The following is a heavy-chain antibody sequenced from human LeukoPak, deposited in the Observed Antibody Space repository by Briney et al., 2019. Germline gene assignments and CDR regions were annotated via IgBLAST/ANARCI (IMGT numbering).Heavy chain of an antibody. Sequence: PGGSLSLSCAASGFTFSSYWMHWVRQAPGKGLEWVSAISGSGGSTYYADSVKGRFTISRDNSKNTLYLQMNSLRAEDTAVYYCAKVTLARVPAAPFDYWGQGTLVTVSS. J-gene: IGHJ4*02. V-gene: IGHV3-23*01. CDR3: AKVTLARVPAAPFDY. CDR2: ISGSGGST. D-gene: IGHD2-2*01. CDR1: GFTFSSYW.